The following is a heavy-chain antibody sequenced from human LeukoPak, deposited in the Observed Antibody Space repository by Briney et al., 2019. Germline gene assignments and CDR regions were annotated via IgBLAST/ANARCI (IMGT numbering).Heavy chain of an antibody. D-gene: IGHD5-12*01. CDR1: GYTFNGYY. J-gene: IGHJ4*02. V-gene: IGHV1-2*06. CDR2: INPNSGGA. CDR3: ARDRRGYSGYDMN. Sequence: GASVKVSCKASGYTFNGYYMHWVRQAPGHGLEWMGRINPNSGGADSAQKFQGRVTLTIDTSINTAYMELSSLRSDDTAVHYCARDRRGYSGYDMNWGQGTLVTVSS.